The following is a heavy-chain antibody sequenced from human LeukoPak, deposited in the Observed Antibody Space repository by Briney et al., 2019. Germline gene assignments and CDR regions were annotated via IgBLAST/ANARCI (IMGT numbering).Heavy chain of an antibody. CDR3: AREPNYYDSSGYLDY. V-gene: IGHV4-30-4*08. J-gene: IGHJ4*02. CDR1: GGSISSGDYY. Sequence: PSQTLSLTCTVSGGSISSGDYYWSWIRQPPGKGLEWIGYIYYSGSTYYNPSLKSRVTISVDTSKNQFSLKLSSVTAADTAVYYCAREPNYYDSSGYLDYWGQETLVTVSS. CDR2: IYYSGST. D-gene: IGHD3-22*01.